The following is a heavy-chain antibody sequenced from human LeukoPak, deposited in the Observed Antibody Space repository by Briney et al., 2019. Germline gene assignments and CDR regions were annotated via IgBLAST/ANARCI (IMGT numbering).Heavy chain of an antibody. J-gene: IGHJ6*03. V-gene: IGHV3-48*01. CDR1: GFTFSSYS. Sequence: GGSLRLSCAASGFTFSSYSMNWVRQAPGKGLEWVSYISSSSSTIYYADSVKGRFTISRDNAKNSLYLQMNSLRAEDTAVYYCARNDFWSGWDMDVWGKGTTVTVSS. CDR2: ISSSSSTI. CDR3: ARNDFWSGWDMDV. D-gene: IGHD3-3*01.